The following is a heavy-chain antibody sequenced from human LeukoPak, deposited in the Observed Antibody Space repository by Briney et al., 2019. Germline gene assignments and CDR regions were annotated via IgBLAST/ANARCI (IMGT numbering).Heavy chain of an antibody. Sequence: SETLSLTCTVSGGSIVSYYWSWVRQPPGKGLEWIGYIYYTGSINYNPSLKSRVTISVDTSKNQFSLKLSSVTAADTAVYYCARYLAAGYFDLWGRGTLVTVSS. V-gene: IGHV4-59*08. J-gene: IGHJ2*01. D-gene: IGHD6-25*01. CDR3: ARYLAAGYFDL. CDR1: GGSIVSYY. CDR2: IYYTGSI.